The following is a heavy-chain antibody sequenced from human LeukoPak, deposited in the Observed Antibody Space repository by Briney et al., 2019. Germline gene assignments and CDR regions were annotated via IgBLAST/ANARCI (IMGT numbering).Heavy chain of an antibody. CDR3: ARIHDSSGYHVRD. CDR1: GGTFSSYA. V-gene: IGHV1-69*01. Sequence: ASVKVSCKASGGTFSSYAISWVRQAPGQGLEWMGGIIAIFGTANYAQKFQGRVTITADESTSTAYMELSSLRSEDTAVYYCARIHDSSGYHVRDWGQGTLVTVPS. D-gene: IGHD3-22*01. J-gene: IGHJ4*02. CDR2: IIAIFGTA.